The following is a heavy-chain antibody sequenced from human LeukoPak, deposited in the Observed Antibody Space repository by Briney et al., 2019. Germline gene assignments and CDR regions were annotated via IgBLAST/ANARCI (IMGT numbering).Heavy chain of an antibody. J-gene: IGHJ4*02. CDR1: GSTFSNAW. CDR2: IKSKTDGGTT. D-gene: IGHD3-22*01. CDR3: TKRAYDSSGYTF. V-gene: IGHV3-15*01. Sequence: GGSLRLSCAASGSTFSNAWMSWVRQAPGKGLEWVGRIKSKTDGGTTDYAAPVKGRFTISRDDSKNTLYLQMNSLKTEDTAVYYCTKRAYDSSGYTFWGQGTLVTVSS.